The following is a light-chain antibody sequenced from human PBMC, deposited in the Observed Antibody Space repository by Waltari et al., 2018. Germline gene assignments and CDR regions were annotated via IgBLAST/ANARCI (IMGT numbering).Light chain of an antibody. CDR2: QVP. Sequence: QSALTQPASVSGSPGQSITISCTGTSNDVGYFDLVSWYQQHPGKAPKLLIYQVPKRPSCISYRFSGSKSGSTASLTISALQSEDEAYYYCSSYAGDNRLIFGGGAKVTVL. V-gene: IGLV2-23*02. CDR3: SSYAGDNRLI. J-gene: IGLJ2*01. CDR1: SNDVGYFDL.